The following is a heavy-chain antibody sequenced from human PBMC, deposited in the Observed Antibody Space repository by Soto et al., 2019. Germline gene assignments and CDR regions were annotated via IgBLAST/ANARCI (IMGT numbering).Heavy chain of an antibody. Sequence: QVQLQESGPGLVRPSDTLSLTCTVSGGSVSGGSYFWSWVRQPPGKGLEWIGYFYYSGSTKYNPSLKSRVTILEDTSKNQFSLKLNSVTAADTAVYYCAREGRMGTFDYWGQGALVTVSS. V-gene: IGHV4-61*01. CDR1: GGSVSGGSYF. D-gene: IGHD1-1*01. J-gene: IGHJ4*02. CDR3: AREGRMGTFDY. CDR2: FYYSGST.